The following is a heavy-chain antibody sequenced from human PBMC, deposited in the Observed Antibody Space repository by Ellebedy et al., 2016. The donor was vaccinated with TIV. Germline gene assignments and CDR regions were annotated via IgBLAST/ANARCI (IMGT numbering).Heavy chain of an antibody. CDR1: GFTFSNYW. CDR2: IKQDESEE. V-gene: IGHV3-7*01. D-gene: IGHD6-19*01. CDR3: ARDQWLGRAYYFDY. Sequence: GESLKISCEASGFTFSNYWMTWVRQAPGKGLEWVANIKQDESEEYYVGSVKGRFSISRDNAKNSLYLQMNSLRPEDTAVYYCARDQWLGRAYYFDYWGQGTLLTVSS. J-gene: IGHJ4*02.